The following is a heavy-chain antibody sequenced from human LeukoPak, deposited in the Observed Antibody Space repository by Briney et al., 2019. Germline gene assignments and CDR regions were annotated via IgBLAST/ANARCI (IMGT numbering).Heavy chain of an antibody. D-gene: IGHD5-18*01. CDR2: ISSSSSTI. CDR3: ARDQYSYGSSSDY. V-gene: IGHV3-48*04. Sequence: PGGSLRLSCAASGFTFSSYSMNWVRQAPGKGLEWVSYISSSSSTIYYADSVKGRFTISRDNAKNSLYLQMNSLRAEDTAVYYCARDQYSYGSSSDYWGQGTLVTVSS. CDR1: GFTFSSYS. J-gene: IGHJ4*02.